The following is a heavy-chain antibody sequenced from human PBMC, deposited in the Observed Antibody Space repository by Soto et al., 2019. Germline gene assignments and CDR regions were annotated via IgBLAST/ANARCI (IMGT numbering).Heavy chain of an antibody. CDR1: GYSFTTYW. Sequence: GESLKISCKGSGYSFTTYWIGWVRQMPGKGLEWLGIIYPGDSDARYSPSIQGQVTISADKSISTAYLQWSSLKASDTAMYYYATAMDIWGQGTTVTVSS. V-gene: IGHV5-51*01. CDR3: ATAMDI. J-gene: IGHJ6*02. CDR2: IYPGDSDA.